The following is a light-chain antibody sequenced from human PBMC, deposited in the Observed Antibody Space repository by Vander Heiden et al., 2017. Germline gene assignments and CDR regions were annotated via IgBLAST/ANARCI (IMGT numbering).Light chain of an antibody. V-gene: IGKV1-39*01. CDR1: QSISTY. Sequence: DIPMTQSPSSLSASVGDRVTITCRASQSISTYLDWYQQKPGRAPKLLIYAASNLQSGVPSRFSGSGSGTDFTLTVSSLQPEDFATYYCQQSYSNPPTFGGGTKVQIK. J-gene: IGKJ4*01. CDR2: AAS. CDR3: QQSYSNPPT.